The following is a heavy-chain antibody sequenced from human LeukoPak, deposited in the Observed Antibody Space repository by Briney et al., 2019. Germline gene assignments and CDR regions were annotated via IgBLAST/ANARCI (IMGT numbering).Heavy chain of an antibody. CDR2: IDGSGRYT. J-gene: IGHJ5*02. Sequence: PGGSLRLSCAASGFTFSSYAMSWVRQAPGGGLEWVSAIDGSGRYTYYTDSVKGRFTISRDNYKSTLYLQLSSLRIEDTAVYYCTTYGTTGGNRFDPWGQGTLVTVFS. CDR1: GFTFSSYA. V-gene: IGHV3-23*01. D-gene: IGHD1-1*01. CDR3: TTYGTTGGNRFDP.